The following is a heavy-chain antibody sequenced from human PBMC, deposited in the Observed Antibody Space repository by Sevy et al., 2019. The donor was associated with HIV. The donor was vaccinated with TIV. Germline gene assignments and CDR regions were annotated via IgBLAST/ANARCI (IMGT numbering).Heavy chain of an antibody. V-gene: IGHV3-74*01. CDR2: VNSDGSNT. J-gene: IGHJ5*02. CDR1: GFTFSSYW. D-gene: IGHD1-1*01. Sequence: GGSLRLSCATSGFTFSSYWFHWVRQAPGKGLEWVTGVNSDGSNTNYADSVKGRFTISRDCAKDTLCLQMNALRAEDTAVYFCVAANSWEDLWGQGTLVTVSS. CDR3: VAANSWEDL.